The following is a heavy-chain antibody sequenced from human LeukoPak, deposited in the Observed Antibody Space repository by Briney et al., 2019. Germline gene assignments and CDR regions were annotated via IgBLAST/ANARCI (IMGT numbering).Heavy chain of an antibody. CDR1: GYTFTGHY. CDR2: INPNSGGT. CDR3: ARDLGIRFLEWLPD. V-gene: IGHV1-2*02. Sequence: ASVKVSCKASGYTFTGHYMHWVRQAPGQGLEWMGWINPNSGGTNYAQKFQGRVTMTRDTSISTAYMELSRLRSDDTAVYYCARDLGIRFLEWLPDWGQGTLVTVSS. D-gene: IGHD3-3*01. J-gene: IGHJ4*02.